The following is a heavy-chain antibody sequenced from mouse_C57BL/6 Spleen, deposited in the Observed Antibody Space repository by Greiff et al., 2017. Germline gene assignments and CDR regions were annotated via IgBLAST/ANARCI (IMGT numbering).Heavy chain of an antibody. CDR2: IDPANGNT. J-gene: IGHJ2*01. Sequence: EVQLQQSVAELVRPGASVKLSCTASGFTIKNTYMHWVKQRPEQGLEWIGRIDPANGNTKYAPKFQGKATITADTSSNTAYLQLSSLTSEDTAIYYCARYYYGSSYYYFDYWGQGTTLTVSS. D-gene: IGHD1-1*01. V-gene: IGHV14-3*01. CDR3: ARYYYGSSYYYFDY. CDR1: GFTIKNTY.